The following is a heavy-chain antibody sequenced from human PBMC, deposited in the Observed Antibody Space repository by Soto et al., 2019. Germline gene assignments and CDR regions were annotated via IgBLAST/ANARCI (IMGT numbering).Heavy chain of an antibody. CDR1: GFTFSSYS. Sequence: EVQLVESGGGLVQPGGSLRLFCAASGFTFSSYSIHWVRQAPGKGLEWVSYISSGSTTIYYADSVRGRFTISRDNAKNSLYLQMNSLRAEDTAVYYCAGGYSSFDYWGQGTLVTVSS. V-gene: IGHV3-48*01. CDR3: AGGYSSFDY. J-gene: IGHJ4*02. D-gene: IGHD6-13*01. CDR2: ISSGSTTI.